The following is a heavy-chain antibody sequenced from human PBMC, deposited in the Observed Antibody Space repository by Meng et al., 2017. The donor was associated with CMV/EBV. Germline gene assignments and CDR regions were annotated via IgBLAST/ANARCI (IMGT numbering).Heavy chain of an antibody. CDR1: GGTFSSYA. Sequence: SVKVSCKASGGTFSSYAISWVRQAPGQGLEWMRGIIPIFGTANYAQKFQGRVTITTDESTSTAYMELSSLRSEDTAVYYCAVPDTNSSTPNYYYYGMDVWGQGTTVTVSS. CDR3: AVPDTNSSTPNYYYYGMDV. V-gene: IGHV1-69*05. D-gene: IGHD6-13*01. CDR2: IIPIFGTA. J-gene: IGHJ6*02.